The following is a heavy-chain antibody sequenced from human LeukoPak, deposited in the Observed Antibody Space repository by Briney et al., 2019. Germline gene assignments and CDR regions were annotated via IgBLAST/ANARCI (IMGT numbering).Heavy chain of an antibody. CDR3: ARDPEGGWLVTPHLDY. Sequence: SQTLSLTCAISGDSVSSSSAAWNWIRQSPSRGLEWLGRTYYRSKWYNDYAVSVKSRITINPDTSKNQFSLQLNSVTPEDTAVYYCARDPEGGWLVTPHLDYWGQGTLVTVSS. D-gene: IGHD3-9*01. CDR1: GDSVSSSSAA. J-gene: IGHJ4*02. CDR2: TYYRSKWYN. V-gene: IGHV6-1*01.